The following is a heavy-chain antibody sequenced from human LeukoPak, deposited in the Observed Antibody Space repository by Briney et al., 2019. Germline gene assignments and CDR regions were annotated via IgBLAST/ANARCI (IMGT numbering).Heavy chain of an antibody. V-gene: IGHV3-15*01. CDR2: IKSKTDGGTT. D-gene: IGHD3-22*01. Sequence: GGSLRLSCAASGFTFSSYSMNWVRQAPGKGLEWVGRIKSKTDGGTTDYAAPVKGRFTISRDDSKNTLYLQMNSLKTEDTAVYYCTTESGYGGFSFDYWGQGTLVTVSS. CDR3: TTESGYGGFSFDY. J-gene: IGHJ4*02. CDR1: GFTFSSYS.